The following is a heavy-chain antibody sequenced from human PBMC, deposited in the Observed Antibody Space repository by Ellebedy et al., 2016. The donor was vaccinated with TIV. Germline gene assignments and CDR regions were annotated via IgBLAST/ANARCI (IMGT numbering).Heavy chain of an antibody. Sequence: GGSLRLXXAASGLTFSSYSMNWVRQAPGKGLEWVSSISSSSSYIYYADSVKGRFTISRDNAKNSLYLQMNSLRAEGTAVYYCARDLGPWRDYYYYGMDVWGQGTTVTVSS. CDR3: ARDLGPWRDYYYYGMDV. J-gene: IGHJ6*02. CDR2: ISSSSSYI. CDR1: GLTFSSYS. V-gene: IGHV3-21*01. D-gene: IGHD3-16*01.